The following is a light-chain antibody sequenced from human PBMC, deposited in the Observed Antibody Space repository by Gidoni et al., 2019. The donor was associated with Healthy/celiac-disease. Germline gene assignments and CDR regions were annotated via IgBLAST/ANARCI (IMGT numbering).Light chain of an antibody. CDR3: QQSYSTPWT. V-gene: IGKV1-39*01. CDR2: AAS. CDR1: QSISSY. J-gene: IGKJ1*01. Sequence: IQITQSPSSLSAYVGDRVTITCRASQSISSYLNWYQQKPGKAPELVIYAASSLQSGVPSRFSGSGSGTDFTLTISSLQPEEFATYYCQQSYSTPWTFGQXTKVEIK.